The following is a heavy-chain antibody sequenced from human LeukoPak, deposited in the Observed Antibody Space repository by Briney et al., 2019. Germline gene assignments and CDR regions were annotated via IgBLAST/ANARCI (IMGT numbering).Heavy chain of an antibody. D-gene: IGHD3-22*01. J-gene: IGHJ1*01. CDR1: GFSFNTYS. Sequence: GGSLRLSCAASGFSFNTYSMNWVRQAPGKGLEWVSYISSGSTYIYYADSVKGRFTISRDNGKNSLYLQMNSLRAEDTAVYYCARKGYYASSGYLGYFQHWGQGTLVTVSS. CDR3: ARKGYYASSGYLGYFQH. V-gene: IGHV3-21*01. CDR2: ISSGSTYI.